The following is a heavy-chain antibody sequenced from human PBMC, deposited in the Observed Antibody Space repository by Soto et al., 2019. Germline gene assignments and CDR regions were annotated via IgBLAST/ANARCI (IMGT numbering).Heavy chain of an antibody. CDR2: INHSGST. CDR3: ARVRGWNPGRWFDP. Sequence: SETLSLTCAVYGGSFSGYYWSWIRQPPGKGLEWIGEINHSGSTNYNPSLKSRVTISVDTSKNQFSLKLSSVTAADTAVYYCARVRGWNPGRWFDPWGQGTLVTVSS. J-gene: IGHJ5*02. D-gene: IGHD1-1*01. V-gene: IGHV4-34*01. CDR1: GGSFSGYY.